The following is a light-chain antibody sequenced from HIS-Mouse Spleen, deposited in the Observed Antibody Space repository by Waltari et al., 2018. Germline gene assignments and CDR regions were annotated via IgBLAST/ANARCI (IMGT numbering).Light chain of an antibody. J-gene: IGLJ2*01. CDR2: DVS. V-gene: IGLV2-14*03. CDR1: SSDVGGYNY. CDR3: SSYTSSSFNVV. Sequence: QSALTQPASVSGSPGQSITISCTGTSSDVGGYNYVSWYQQHPGQAPKLMIYDVSNRPSGVSNRFAGAKSGTTASLTISGLQAEDEADYYCSSYTSSSFNVVFGGGTKLTVL.